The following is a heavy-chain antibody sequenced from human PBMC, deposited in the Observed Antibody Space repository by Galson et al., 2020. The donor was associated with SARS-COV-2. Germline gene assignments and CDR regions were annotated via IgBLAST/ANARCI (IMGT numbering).Heavy chain of an antibody. D-gene: IGHD3-10*01. Sequence: ASETLSLTCAVSAGSLSSSYWSWIRQPPGKGLEWLGYVLNNGATHYNTSLESRATIPADTPKNQSTVKVRSVTGADPAVYFCARHLKGPVWFGELFPGGAFDIWGQGKLVTVSS. CDR2: VLNNGAT. CDR3: ARHLKGPVWFGELFPGGAFDI. CDR1: AGSLSSSY. V-gene: IGHV4-59*08. J-gene: IGHJ3*02.